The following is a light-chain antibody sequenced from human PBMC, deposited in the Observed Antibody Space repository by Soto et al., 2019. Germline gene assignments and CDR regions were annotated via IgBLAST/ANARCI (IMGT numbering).Light chain of an antibody. V-gene: IGLV2-23*02. CDR2: EVS. Sequence: ALTQPASVSGSPGQSITISCTGTSSDVGSYNLVSWYQQHPGKAPKLMIYEVSKRPSGVSNRFSGSKSGNTASLTISGLQAEDEADYYCCSYAGSSTPYVFGTGTKVTVL. CDR1: SSDVGSYNL. J-gene: IGLJ1*01. CDR3: CSYAGSSTPYV.